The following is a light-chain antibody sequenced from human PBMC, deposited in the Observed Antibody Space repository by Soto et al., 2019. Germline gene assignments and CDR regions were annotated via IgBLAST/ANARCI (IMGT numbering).Light chain of an antibody. CDR3: HQYGTSVLT. CDR2: DAS. Sequence: EIVLTQSPGTLSLSPGERATLSCRASQSVNNAYLAWYQQKPGQAPRLLIYDASKRATGIPDRFSGSGSGTDFTLTISRLEPEDFAVYYCHQYGTSVLTFGGGTKVEIK. V-gene: IGKV3-20*01. CDR1: QSVNNAY. J-gene: IGKJ4*01.